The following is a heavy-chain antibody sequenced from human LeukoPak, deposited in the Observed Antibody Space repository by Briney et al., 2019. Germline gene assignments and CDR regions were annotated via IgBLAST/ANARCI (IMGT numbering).Heavy chain of an antibody. CDR1: GFSFSSYA. Sequence: GGSLRLSCAASGFSFSSYAMHWVRQAPGKGLKYVSAISSNGGSTYYANSVKGRFTISRDNSKNTLYLQMGSLRAEDMAVYYCAREFCSSTSCYKASGYWGQGTLVTVSS. CDR2: ISSNGGST. D-gene: IGHD2-2*02. CDR3: AREFCSSTSCYKASGY. V-gene: IGHV3-64*01. J-gene: IGHJ4*02.